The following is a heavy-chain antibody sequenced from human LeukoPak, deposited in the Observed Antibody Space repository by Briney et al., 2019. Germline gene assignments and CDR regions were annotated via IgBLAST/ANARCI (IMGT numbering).Heavy chain of an antibody. D-gene: IGHD3-9*01. Sequence: PGGSLRLSCAASGFTFSSYSMNWVRQAPGKGLEWVSSISSSSSSYIYYADSVKGRFTISRDNAKNSLYLQMNSLRAEDTAVYYCARDHTFDSRHDYWGQGTLVTDSS. CDR3: ARDHTFDSRHDY. V-gene: IGHV3-21*01. CDR2: ISSSSSSYI. J-gene: IGHJ4*02. CDR1: GFTFSSYS.